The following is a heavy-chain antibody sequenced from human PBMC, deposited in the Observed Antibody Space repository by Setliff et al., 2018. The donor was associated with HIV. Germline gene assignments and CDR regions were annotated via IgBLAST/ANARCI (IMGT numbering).Heavy chain of an antibody. D-gene: IGHD3-22*01. CDR1: GGSINSGNNY. J-gene: IGHJ5*01. Sequence: PSETLSLTCTVSGGSINSGNNYWSWIRQHPGKGLEWIGFIYYSGTTYYNPSLKSRVTISVDTSKNQFSLKLNSVTAADTAIYYCARYDMPSSYSSGYYYDSWGQGALVTVSS. V-gene: IGHV4-31*03. CDR2: IYYSGTT. CDR3: ARYDMPSSYSSGYYYDS.